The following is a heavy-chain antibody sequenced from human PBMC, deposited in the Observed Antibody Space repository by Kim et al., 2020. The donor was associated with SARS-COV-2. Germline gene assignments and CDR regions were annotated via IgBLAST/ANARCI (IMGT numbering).Heavy chain of an antibody. CDR2: ISGSGGST. Sequence: GGSLRLSCAASGFTFSSYAMSWVRQAPGKGLEWVSAISGSGGSTYYADSVKGRFTISRDNSKNTLYLQMNSLRAEDTAVYYCAWDTAMVMDYYYGMDVWGQGTTVTVSS. J-gene: IGHJ6*02. CDR3: AWDTAMVMDYYYGMDV. CDR1: GFTFSSYA. V-gene: IGHV3-23*01. D-gene: IGHD5-18*01.